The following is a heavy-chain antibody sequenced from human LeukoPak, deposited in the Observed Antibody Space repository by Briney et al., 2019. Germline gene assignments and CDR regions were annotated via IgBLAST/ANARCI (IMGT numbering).Heavy chain of an antibody. CDR3: ARLVPPLYYFDY. J-gene: IGHJ4*02. V-gene: IGHV3-7*01. D-gene: IGHD3-10*01. CDR1: GFTFSSSW. Sequence: PGGSLRLSCAASGFTFSSSWMSWVRQAPGKGLEWVSNIKQDGSEKYCVDSVKGRFTISRDNAKNSLYLQMNSLRAEDTAVYYCARLVPPLYYFDYWGQGTLVTVSS. CDR2: IKQDGSEK.